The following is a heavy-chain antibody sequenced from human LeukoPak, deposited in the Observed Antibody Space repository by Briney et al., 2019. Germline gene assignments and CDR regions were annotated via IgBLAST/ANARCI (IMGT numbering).Heavy chain of an antibody. V-gene: IGHV5-51*01. D-gene: IGHD5-24*01. Sequence: RGESLKISCKASGYTFTTYWIGWVRQMPGAGLEWMGIIDPDDSDTRYSPSFRGQVTISADKSFSTAYLQWSSLKASDTAIYYCARHIIDAYPPDFYGMDVWGQGTTVTVSS. CDR3: ARHIIDAYPPDFYGMDV. CDR1: GYTFTTYW. J-gene: IGHJ6*02. CDR2: IDPDDSDT.